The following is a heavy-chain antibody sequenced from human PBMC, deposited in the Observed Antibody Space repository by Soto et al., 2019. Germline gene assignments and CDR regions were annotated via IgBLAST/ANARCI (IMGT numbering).Heavy chain of an antibody. Sequence: PGGSLRLSCAASGFTFSSYGMHWVRQAPGKGLEWVAVISYDGSNKYYADSVKGRFTISRDNSKNTLYLQMNSLRAEDTAVYYCAKDSRSSGWYSHFDYWGQGTLVTAPQ. CDR2: ISYDGSNK. D-gene: IGHD6-19*01. CDR1: GFTFSSYG. CDR3: AKDSRSSGWYSHFDY. J-gene: IGHJ4*02. V-gene: IGHV3-30*18.